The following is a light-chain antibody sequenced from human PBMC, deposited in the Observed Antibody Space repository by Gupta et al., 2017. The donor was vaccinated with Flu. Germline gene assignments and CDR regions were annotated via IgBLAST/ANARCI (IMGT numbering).Light chain of an antibody. J-gene: IGLJ3*02. V-gene: IGLV4-69*01. CDR2: LNSDGSH. Sequence: QLVLTKPPSASACLGASVTLTGTLCSGRSNYAIAWHQQQPEKGPRYLMVLNSDGSHSKGDGIPDRFSGSSSGAERYLTLSSLQSEDEADYYCQTWGTGFRVFGGGTKLTVL. CDR1: SGRSNYA. CDR3: QTWGTGFRV.